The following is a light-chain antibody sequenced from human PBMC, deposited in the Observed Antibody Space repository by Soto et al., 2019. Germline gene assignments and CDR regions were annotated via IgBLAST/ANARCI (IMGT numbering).Light chain of an antibody. V-gene: IGLV1-40*01. Sequence: QSVLTQPPSVSGAPGHRVTISFTGSSSNIGAGYDVHWYQQLPGTAPKLLIYGNSNRPSGVPDRFSGSKSGTSASLAITGLGAEDEADYYCQSYDSSLSGDVFGTGTKLTVL. J-gene: IGLJ1*01. CDR3: QSYDSSLSGDV. CDR1: SSNIGAGYD. CDR2: GNS.